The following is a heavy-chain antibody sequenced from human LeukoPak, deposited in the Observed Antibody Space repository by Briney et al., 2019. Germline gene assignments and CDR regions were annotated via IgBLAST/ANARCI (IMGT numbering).Heavy chain of an antibody. CDR2: ISGGGGGT. CDR3: AKRGVVVRVILVGFHKEADYFDS. V-gene: IGHV3-23*01. CDR1: GITLSNYG. Sequence: GGSLRLSCAVSGITLSNYGMSWVRRAPGKGLEWVAGISGGGGGTNYADSVKGRFTVSRDNPKNTLYLQMHSLRAKDTAVYFCAKRGVVVRVILVGFHKEADYFDSWGQGALVTVSS. D-gene: IGHD3-10*01. J-gene: IGHJ4*02.